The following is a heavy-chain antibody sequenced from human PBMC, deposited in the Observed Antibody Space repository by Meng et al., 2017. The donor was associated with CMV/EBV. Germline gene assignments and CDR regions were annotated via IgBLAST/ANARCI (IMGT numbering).Heavy chain of an antibody. Sequence: ETLSLTCAASGFTFSSYSMNWVRQAPGKGLEWVSSISSSSSYIYYADSVKGRFTISRDNAKNSLYLQMNSLRAEDTAVYYCARREGGSYEGAFDIWGQGTMVTVSS. V-gene: IGHV3-21*01. CDR3: ARREGGSYEGAFDI. J-gene: IGHJ3*02. CDR1: GFTFSSYS. CDR2: ISSSSSYI. D-gene: IGHD1-26*01.